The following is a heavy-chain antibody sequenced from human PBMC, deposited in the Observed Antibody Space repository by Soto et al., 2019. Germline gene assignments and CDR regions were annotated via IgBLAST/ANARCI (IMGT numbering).Heavy chain of an antibody. CDR3: ATWLKTSGWYVLLEGSFDY. Sequence: GGSLRLSCAASGFTFSNYWMSWVRQAPGKGLEWVANIKQDGSAKYYVDSVKGRFTISRDNAKNSLYLQMNSLRADDTAVYYCATWLKTSGWYVLLEGSFDYWGQGTLVPVSP. D-gene: IGHD6-19*01. CDR2: IKQDGSAK. CDR1: GFTFSNYW. J-gene: IGHJ4*02. V-gene: IGHV3-7*01.